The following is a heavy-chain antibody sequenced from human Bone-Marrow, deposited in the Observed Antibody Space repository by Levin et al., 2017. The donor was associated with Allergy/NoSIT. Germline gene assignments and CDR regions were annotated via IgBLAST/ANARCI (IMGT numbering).Heavy chain of an antibody. J-gene: IGHJ4*02. CDR1: GFSFSIYA. CDR2: ISGTGGGT. CDR3: ATDSDQSRGRQPYYFDY. D-gene: IGHD1-1*01. Sequence: GGSLRLSCAASGFSFSIYAMTWVRQAPGKGLEWVSSISGTGGGTYYAGSVQGRFTISRDNSKNTLYLQMNSLRAEDTAVYYCATDSDQSRGRQPYYFDYWGQGTLVTVSS. V-gene: IGHV3-23*01.